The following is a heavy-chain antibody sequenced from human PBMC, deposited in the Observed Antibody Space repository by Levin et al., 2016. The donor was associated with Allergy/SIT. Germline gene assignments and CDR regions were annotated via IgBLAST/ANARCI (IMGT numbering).Heavy chain of an antibody. Sequence: ASVKVSCKASGYTFTGNYMHWVRQAPGQGLEWMGWINPNSGGTNYAQKFQGRVTMTRDTSITTAYMELSRLRSDDTAVYYCARGGIRGTNWFDPWGQGTLVTVSS. CDR3: ARGGIRGTNWFDP. CDR1: GYTFTGNY. CDR2: INPNSGGT. J-gene: IGHJ5*02. D-gene: IGHD1-1*01. V-gene: IGHV1-2*02.